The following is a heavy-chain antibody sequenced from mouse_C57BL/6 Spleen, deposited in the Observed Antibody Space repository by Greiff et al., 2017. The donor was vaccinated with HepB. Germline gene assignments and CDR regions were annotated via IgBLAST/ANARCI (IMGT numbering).Heavy chain of an antibody. CDR2: IRSKSNNYAT. V-gene: IGHV10-1*01. J-gene: IGHJ4*01. CDR3: VRHDYYGSSHHAMDY. D-gene: IGHD1-1*01. Sequence: EVKLMESGGGLVQPKGSLKLSCAASGFSFNTYAMNWVRQAPGKGLEWVARIRSKSNNYATYYADSVKDRFTISRDDSESMLYLQMYNLKTEDTAMYYCVRHDYYGSSHHAMDYWGQGTSVTVSS. CDR1: GFSFNTYA.